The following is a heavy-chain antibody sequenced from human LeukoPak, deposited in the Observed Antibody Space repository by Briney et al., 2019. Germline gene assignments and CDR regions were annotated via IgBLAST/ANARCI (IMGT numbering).Heavy chain of an antibody. J-gene: IGHJ4*02. CDR2: IIRSGST. Sequence: SETLSLTCAVYGGSFSVYYWSWIRQPPGKGLEWIGEIIRSGSTTYNPSLKSRVTISVDTSKNQFSLKLSSVTAADTDVYYCARAPCGGDCYSDYWGQGTLVTVSS. CDR1: GGSFSVYY. D-gene: IGHD2-21*02. CDR3: ARAPCGGDCYSDY. V-gene: IGHV4-34*12.